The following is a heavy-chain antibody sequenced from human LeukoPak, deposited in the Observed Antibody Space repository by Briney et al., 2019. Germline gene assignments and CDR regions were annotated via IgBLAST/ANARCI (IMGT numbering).Heavy chain of an antibody. D-gene: IGHD6-19*01. Sequence: PGGSLRLSCAASGFTFSSYGMHWVRQAPGKGLEWVAVIWYVGSNKYYADSVKGRFTISRDNSKNTLYLQMNSLRAEDTSIYYCARDIGSGWMEGYFDYWGQETLVTVSS. CDR3: ARDIGSGWMEGYFDY. CDR2: IWYVGSNK. CDR1: GFTFSSYG. V-gene: IGHV3-33*01. J-gene: IGHJ4*02.